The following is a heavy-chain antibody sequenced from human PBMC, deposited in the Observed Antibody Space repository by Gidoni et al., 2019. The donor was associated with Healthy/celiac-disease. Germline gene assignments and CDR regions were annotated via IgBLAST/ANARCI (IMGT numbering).Heavy chain of an antibody. J-gene: IGHJ5*02. V-gene: IGHV5-10-1*03. CDR1: GYSFTIYW. CDR3: ARQAYSGSSDWFDP. D-gene: IGHD1-26*01. Sequence: EVQLVQSGAEVKQPGESLRISCKCSGYSFTIYWNSWVLQMPGKGLEWMGRIYPSDSYTNYSPSFQGHVTISADKSISTAYLQWSSLKASDTAMYYCARQAYSGSSDWFDPWGQGTLVTVSS. CDR2: IYPSDSYT.